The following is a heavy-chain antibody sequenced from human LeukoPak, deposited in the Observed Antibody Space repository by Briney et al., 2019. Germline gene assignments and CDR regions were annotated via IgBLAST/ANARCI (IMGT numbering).Heavy chain of an antibody. Sequence: PSETLSLTCTVSGGSINGYYWSWIRQPAGKGLEWIGRIYNSESINYKPSLKSRVTMSIDTSKNQFSLKLNSVTAADTAVYYCARDRSSSYTRDWFDPWGQGALVTVSS. CDR3: ARDRSSSYTRDWFDP. V-gene: IGHV4-4*07. CDR1: GGSINGYY. CDR2: IYNSESI. J-gene: IGHJ5*02. D-gene: IGHD6-13*01.